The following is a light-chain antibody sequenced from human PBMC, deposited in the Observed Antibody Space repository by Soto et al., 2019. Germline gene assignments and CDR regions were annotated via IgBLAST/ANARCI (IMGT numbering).Light chain of an antibody. CDR3: SSYTISNTLV. J-gene: IGLJ1*01. CDR1: SSDVGGYNY. CDR2: DVS. Sequence: QSVLTQPASVSGSPGQSITISCTGTSSDVGGYNYVSWYQPYPGKAPKLMIYDVSNRPSGVSNRFSGSKSGNTASLTISGLQAEDEADYYCSSYTISNTLVFGSGTKLTVL. V-gene: IGLV2-14*01.